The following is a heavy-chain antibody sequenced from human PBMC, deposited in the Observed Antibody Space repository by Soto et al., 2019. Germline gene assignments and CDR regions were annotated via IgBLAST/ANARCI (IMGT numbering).Heavy chain of an antibody. J-gene: IGHJ4*02. Sequence: HPGGSLRLSCAASGFTFSSYAMHWVRQAPGKGLEWLSYISSTGNTVYYTDSVKGRFTISRDNAKNSLYLQVNSLRAEDTAVYYCARVFEGRGRVSYWGQGTLVTVSS. CDR3: ARVFEGRGRVSY. D-gene: IGHD3-3*01. CDR2: ISSTGNTV. V-gene: IGHV3-48*04. CDR1: GFTFSSYA.